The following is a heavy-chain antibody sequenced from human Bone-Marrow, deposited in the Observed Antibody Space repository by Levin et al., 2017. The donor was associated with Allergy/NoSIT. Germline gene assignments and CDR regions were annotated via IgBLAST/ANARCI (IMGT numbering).Heavy chain of an antibody. CDR3: ARWTQLLLWFDP. J-gene: IGHJ5*02. CDR1: GGSFSGYY. CDR2: INHSGST. D-gene: IGHD2-15*01. V-gene: IGHV4-34*01. Sequence: TSETLSLTCAVYGGSFSGYYWSWIRQPPGKGLEWIGEINHSGSTNYNPSLKSRVTISVDTSKNQFSLKLSSVTAADTAVYYCARWTQLLLWFDPWGQGTLVTVSS.